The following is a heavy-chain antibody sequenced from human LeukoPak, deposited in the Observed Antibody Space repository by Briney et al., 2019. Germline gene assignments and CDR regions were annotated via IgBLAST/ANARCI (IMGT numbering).Heavy chain of an antibody. D-gene: IGHD3-3*01. V-gene: IGHV4-34*01. Sequence: PSETLSLTCAVYGGSFSGYYWSWIRQPPGKGLEWIGEINHTGSTNYNPSLKSRVTISVDTSKNQFSLKLSSVTAADTAVYYCARGRVLRSYPTWRGDFFDYWGQGTLVTVSS. CDR3: ARGRVLRSYPTWRGDFFDY. CDR2: INHTGST. CDR1: GGSFSGYY. J-gene: IGHJ4*02.